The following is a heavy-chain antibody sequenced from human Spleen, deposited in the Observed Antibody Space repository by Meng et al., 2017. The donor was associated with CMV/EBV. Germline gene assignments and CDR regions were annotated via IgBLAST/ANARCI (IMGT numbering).Heavy chain of an antibody. Sequence: CAASGFTFSSYDMSWVRQAPGRGLEWVSLIYNSGGNTYYADSVKGRFTISRDNSKNTLYLQMNGLRAEDTAVYYCAKDPGSYRYFHYWGQGTLVTVSS. CDR2: IYNSGGNT. D-gene: IGHD5-18*01. J-gene: IGHJ4*02. CDR3: AKDPGSYRYFHY. V-gene: IGHV3-23*03. CDR1: GFTFSSYD.